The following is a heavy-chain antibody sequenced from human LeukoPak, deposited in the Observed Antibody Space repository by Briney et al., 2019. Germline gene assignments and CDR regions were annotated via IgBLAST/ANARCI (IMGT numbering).Heavy chain of an antibody. J-gene: IGHJ4*02. CDR2: ITRSSGTV. CDR1: GFTFSNYG. V-gene: IGHV3-48*02. Sequence: GGSLRLSCAASGFTFSNYGMNWVRQAPGKGLEWVSHITRSSGTVYYAVSVEGRFTISRDNAKNSLYLQMNSLRDEDTAVYFCVTAAVAGTVYWGQGTLVTVSS. CDR3: VTAAVAGTVY. D-gene: IGHD6-19*01.